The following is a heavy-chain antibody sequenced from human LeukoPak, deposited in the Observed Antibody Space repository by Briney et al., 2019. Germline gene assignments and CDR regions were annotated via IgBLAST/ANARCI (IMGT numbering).Heavy chain of an antibody. D-gene: IGHD3-22*01. V-gene: IGHV1-46*01. J-gene: IGHJ4*02. CDR3: ARDLSEYYDSSGYYYDLGY. CDR2: INPSGGST. CDR1: GYTFTGYH. Sequence: ASVKVSCKASGYTFTGYHLYWVRQAPGQGLEWLGWINPSGGSTSYAQKFQGRVTMTRDTSTSTVYMELSSLRSEDTAVYYCARDLSEYYDSSGYYYDLGYWGQGTLVTVSS.